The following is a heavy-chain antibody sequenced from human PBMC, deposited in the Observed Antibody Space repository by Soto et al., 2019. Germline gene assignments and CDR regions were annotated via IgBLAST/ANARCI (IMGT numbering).Heavy chain of an antibody. Sequence: VQLVESGGGVVQPGRSLRLSCAASGFTFSDYAMHWVRQAPGKGLEWVAVVSHDGRNTHYADSVKGRFTISRDSTKNTVSLETTSLRAEDTAVYYCAKWGRQWLVTSAFNHGGQGALVTVSS. CDR3: AKWGRQWLVTSAFNH. J-gene: IGHJ4*02. D-gene: IGHD6-19*01. V-gene: IGHV3-30*18. CDR2: VSHDGRNT. CDR1: GFTFSDYA.